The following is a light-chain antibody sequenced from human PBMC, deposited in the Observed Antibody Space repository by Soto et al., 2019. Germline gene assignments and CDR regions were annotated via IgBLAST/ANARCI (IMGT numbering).Light chain of an antibody. CDR3: QQYGSSSYT. CDR2: GAS. J-gene: IGKJ2*01. CDR1: QSVSSSY. V-gene: IGKV3-20*01. Sequence: EIVLTQSPGTLSLSPGERATLSCRASQSVSSSYLAWYQQKPGQAPRLLIYGASSRAPGIPDRFSGSGSGTDFTLTISRLDPEDFEVYYCQQYGSSSYTFGQGTKLEIK.